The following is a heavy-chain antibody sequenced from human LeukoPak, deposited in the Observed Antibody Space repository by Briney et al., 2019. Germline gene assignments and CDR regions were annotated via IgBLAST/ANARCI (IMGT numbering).Heavy chain of an antibody. J-gene: IGHJ5*02. CDR1: GGTFSSYA. D-gene: IGHD5-18*01. CDR3: ASSVDTAMALS. Sequence: SMKVSCKASGGTFSSYAISWVRQAPGQGFEWMGGIIPIFGTANYAQKFQGRVTITADESTSTTYMELSSLRSEDTAVYYCASSVDTAMALSWGQGTLVTVSS. V-gene: IGHV1-69*13. CDR2: IIPIFGTA.